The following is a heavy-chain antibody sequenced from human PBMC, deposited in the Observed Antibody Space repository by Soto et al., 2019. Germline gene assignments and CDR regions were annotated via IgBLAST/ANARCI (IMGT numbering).Heavy chain of an antibody. Sequence: ASVKVSCKVSGYTLTELSMHWVRQAPGKGLEWMGGFDPEDGETIYAQKFQGRVTMTEDTSTDTAYMELSSLRSEDTAVYYCATIYCSGGSCDFSPSYDYYYGMDVWGQGTTVTVSS. CDR3: ATIYCSGGSCDFSPSYDYYYGMDV. CDR1: GYTLTELS. CDR2: FDPEDGET. V-gene: IGHV1-24*01. J-gene: IGHJ6*02. D-gene: IGHD2-15*01.